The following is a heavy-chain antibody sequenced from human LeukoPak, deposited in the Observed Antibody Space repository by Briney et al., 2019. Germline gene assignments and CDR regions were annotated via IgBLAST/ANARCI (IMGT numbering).Heavy chain of an antibody. V-gene: IGHV4-61*02. CDR3: ARGLTYCTGGTCSRYFDY. J-gene: IGHJ4*02. CDR2: IYTSGST. D-gene: IGHD2-15*01. CDR1: GGSISSGSYY. Sequence: KPSQTLSLTCTVSGGSISSGSYYWGWIRQPAGKGLEWIGRIYTSGSTNYNPSLKSRVTVSVDTSKNQFSLKVTSLTAADTAVYYCARGLTYCTGGTCSRYFDYWGQGTLVTVSS.